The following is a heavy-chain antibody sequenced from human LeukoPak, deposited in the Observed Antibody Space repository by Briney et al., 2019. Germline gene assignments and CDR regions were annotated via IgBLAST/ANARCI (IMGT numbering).Heavy chain of an antibody. J-gene: IGHJ4*02. Sequence: SETLFLTCTVSGASISSRSYYWGWIRQPPGKGLEWIGSIYNSGSTYYSPSLKSRVTISVDMSKNQFSLKLSSVTAADTSVFYCARHRGDTYAHGFDYWGQGTLVTVSS. CDR2: IYNSGST. CDR1: GASISSRSYY. D-gene: IGHD5-18*01. V-gene: IGHV4-39*01. CDR3: ARHRGDTYAHGFDY.